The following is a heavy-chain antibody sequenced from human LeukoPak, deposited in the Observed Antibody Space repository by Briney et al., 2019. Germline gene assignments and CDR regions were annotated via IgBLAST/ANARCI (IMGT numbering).Heavy chain of an antibody. CDR1: GGSFSGYY. J-gene: IGHJ4*02. CDR2: INHSGST. CDR3: ARSPSSGYFFDY. V-gene: IGHV4-34*01. Sequence: SETLSLTCAVYGGSFSGYYWSWIRQPPGKGLEWIGEINHSGSTNYNPSLKSRVTISVDTSKNQFSLKLSSVTAADAAVYYCARSPSSGYFFDYWGQGTLVTVSS. D-gene: IGHD3-22*01.